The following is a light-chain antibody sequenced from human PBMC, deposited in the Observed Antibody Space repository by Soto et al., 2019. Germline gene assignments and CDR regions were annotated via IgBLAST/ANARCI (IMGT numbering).Light chain of an antibody. V-gene: IGKV3-20*01. CDR2: GAS. J-gene: IGKJ1*01. Sequence: EIVLTQFPGTLSLSPGESATLSCRASQSVSSSYLAWYQQKPGQAPSLLIYGASSRATGIPDRFSGSGSGTDFSLTISRLEPEDFAVYYCQQYGSSSWTFGQGNKVEIK. CDR3: QQYGSSSWT. CDR1: QSVSSSY.